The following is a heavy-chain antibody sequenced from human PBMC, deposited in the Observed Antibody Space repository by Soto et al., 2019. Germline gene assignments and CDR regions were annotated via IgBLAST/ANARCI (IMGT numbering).Heavy chain of an antibody. CDR3: ARQPDYYDSSGYQYYYYGMDV. CDR2: IYPGDSDT. J-gene: IGHJ6*02. Sequence: GESLKISCKGSGYSFTSYWIGWVRQMPGKGLECMGIIYPGDSDTRYSPSFQGQVTISAAKSISTAYLQWSSLKASDTAMYYCARQPDYYDSSGYQYYYYGMDVWGQGTTVTVSS. D-gene: IGHD3-22*01. V-gene: IGHV5-51*01. CDR1: GYSFTSYW.